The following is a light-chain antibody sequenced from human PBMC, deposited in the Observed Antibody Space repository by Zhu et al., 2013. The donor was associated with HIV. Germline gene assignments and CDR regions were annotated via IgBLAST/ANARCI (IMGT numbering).Light chain of an antibody. CDR2: FGS. Sequence: DIVMTQSPLSLPVTPGEPASMSCRSSQSLLHRNGQNCLEWYLQKPGQSPQLLIYFGSNRASGVLTGSVAVLQAQISTLRISRVEAEDVGVYYCMQGLQNPPTFGGGPRWRS. CDR1: QSLLHRNGQNC. J-gene: IGKJ4*01. V-gene: IGKV2-28*01. CDR3: MQGLQNPPT.